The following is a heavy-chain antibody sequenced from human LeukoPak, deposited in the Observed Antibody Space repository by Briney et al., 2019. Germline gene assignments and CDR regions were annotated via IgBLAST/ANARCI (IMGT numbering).Heavy chain of an antibody. Sequence: ASVKVSCKASGYTFTGYYMHWVRQAPGQGLEWMGRINPNSGGTNYAQKFQGRVTMTRDTSISAAYMELSRLRSDDTAVYYCASFGGWYNLFDYWGQGTLVTVSS. D-gene: IGHD6-19*01. CDR3: ASFGGWYNLFDY. V-gene: IGHV1-2*06. J-gene: IGHJ4*02. CDR1: GYTFTGYY. CDR2: INPNSGGT.